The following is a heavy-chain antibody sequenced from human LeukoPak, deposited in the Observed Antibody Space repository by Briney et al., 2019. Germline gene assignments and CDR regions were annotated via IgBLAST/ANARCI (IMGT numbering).Heavy chain of an antibody. Sequence: GGSLRLSCAASGFTFSTYSMNWVRQAPGKGLEWVSSIISSSSYIYYADSVKGRFTISRDNSKNTLYLQMNSLRAEDTAVYYCARDQGYSSGWYLGGPDYWGQGTLVTVSS. V-gene: IGHV3-21*01. CDR3: ARDQGYSSGWYLGGPDY. CDR2: IISSSSYI. CDR1: GFTFSTYS. D-gene: IGHD6-19*01. J-gene: IGHJ4*02.